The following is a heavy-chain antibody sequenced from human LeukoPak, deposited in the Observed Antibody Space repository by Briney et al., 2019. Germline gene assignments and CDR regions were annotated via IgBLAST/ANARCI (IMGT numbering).Heavy chain of an antibody. CDR2: IYTSGST. D-gene: IGHD5-12*01. CDR3: ARDMRDVRGYSGYDSSSGGSGWYPFDY. J-gene: IGHJ4*02. V-gene: IGHV4-4*07. CDR1: GGSISSYY. Sequence: PSETLSLTCTVSGGSISSYYWSWIRQPVGKGLEWIGGIYTSGSTNYNPSLKSRVTMSVDTSKNQFSLKLSSVTAADTAVYYCARDMRDVRGYSGYDSSSGGSGWYPFDYWGQGTLVTVSS.